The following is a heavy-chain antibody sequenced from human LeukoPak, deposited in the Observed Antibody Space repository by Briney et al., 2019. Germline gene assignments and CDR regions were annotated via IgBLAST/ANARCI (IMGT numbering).Heavy chain of an antibody. Sequence: GGSLRLSCAASGFTFSNYAMSWVRQAPGKGLEWVSSISTSGGSTYYADSVKGRFTISRDKSKNTVYLQMNSLRAEDTALYYCAKEAWATVTPDYWDQGTLVTVSS. CDR2: ISTSGGST. D-gene: IGHD4-17*01. V-gene: IGHV3-23*01. CDR1: GFTFSNYA. CDR3: AKEAWATVTPDY. J-gene: IGHJ4*02.